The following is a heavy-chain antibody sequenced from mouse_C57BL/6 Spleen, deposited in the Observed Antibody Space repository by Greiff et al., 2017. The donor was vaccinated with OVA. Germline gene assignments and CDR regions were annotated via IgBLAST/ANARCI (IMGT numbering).Heavy chain of an antibody. D-gene: IGHD4-1*01. V-gene: IGHV7-3*01. CDR1: GFTFTDYY. Sequence: EVMLVESGGGLVQPGGSLSLSCAASGFTFTDYYMSWVRQPPGKALEWLGFIRNKANGYTTEYSASVKGRFTISRDNSQSILYLQMNALRAEDSATYYCARTGPFFDYWGQGTTLTVSS. CDR2: IRNKANGYTT. CDR3: ARTGPFFDY. J-gene: IGHJ2*01.